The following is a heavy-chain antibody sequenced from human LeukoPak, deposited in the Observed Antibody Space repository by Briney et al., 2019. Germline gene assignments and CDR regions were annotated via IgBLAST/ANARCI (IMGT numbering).Heavy chain of an antibody. D-gene: IGHD2-2*02. V-gene: IGHV4-59*08. Sequence: ASETLSLTCTVSGGSISSYYWSWIRQPPGKGLEWIGYIYYSGSTNYNPSLKSRVTISVDTSKNQFSLKLSSVTAADTAVYYCARVVCSSTSCYNLRGYWYFDLWGRGTLVTVSS. CDR1: GGSISSYY. CDR2: IYYSGST. CDR3: ARVVCSSTSCYNLRGYWYFDL. J-gene: IGHJ2*01.